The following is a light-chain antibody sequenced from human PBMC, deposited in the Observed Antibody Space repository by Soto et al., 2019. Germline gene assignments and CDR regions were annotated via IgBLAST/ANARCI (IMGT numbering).Light chain of an antibody. CDR3: QQSYSTPFT. Sequence: DIQMTQSPSSLSASEGDRVTITCRASQSISDFLNWYQQKPGKAPKLLIYAASSLQSGVPSRFTGSGSGTDFTLTISSLQPEDFATYYYQQSYSTPFTFGPGTTVDIK. V-gene: IGKV1-39*01. CDR1: QSISDF. CDR2: AAS. J-gene: IGKJ3*01.